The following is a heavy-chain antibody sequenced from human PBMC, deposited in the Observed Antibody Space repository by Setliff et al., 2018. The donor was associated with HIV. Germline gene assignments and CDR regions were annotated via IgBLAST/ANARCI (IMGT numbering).Heavy chain of an antibody. J-gene: IGHJ4*02. V-gene: IGHV3-74*01. CDR1: GFTFSSYG. Sequence: GGSLRLSCAASGFTFSSYGMHWVRQTPRKGLEWVSGINSDGSSTTHADSVKGRFTISRENSKNTLYLQMNSLRAEDTAVYYCARGEPTILVVPAAFFDYWGQGTLVTVSS. CDR2: INSDGSST. D-gene: IGHD2-2*01. CDR3: ARGEPTILVVPAAFFDY.